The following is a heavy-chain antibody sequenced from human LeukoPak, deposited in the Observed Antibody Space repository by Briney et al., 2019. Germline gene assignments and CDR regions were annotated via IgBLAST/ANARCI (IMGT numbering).Heavy chain of an antibody. Sequence: GGSLRLSCAASGFTFSSYSMNWVRQAPGKGLEWVAFIRYDGSNKYYADSVKGRFTISRDNSKNTLYLQMNSLRAEDTAVYYCARDVGYSFYYYGMDVWGQGTTVTVSS. V-gene: IGHV3-30*02. J-gene: IGHJ6*02. CDR1: GFTFSSYS. CDR3: ARDVGYSFYYYGMDV. D-gene: IGHD2-15*01. CDR2: IRYDGSNK.